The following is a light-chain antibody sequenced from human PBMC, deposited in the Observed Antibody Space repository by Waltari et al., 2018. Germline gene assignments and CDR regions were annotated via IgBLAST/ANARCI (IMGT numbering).Light chain of an antibody. CDR3: SSYTSSSTVGVL. V-gene: IGLV2-14*03. Sequence: QSALTQPASVSGSPGQSITISCTGTSYDVGHYNYVSWYQPRPGKAPKLIIYDVSYRPSGVSNRFSGSKSGSTASLTISGLQAEDEADYHCSSYTSSSTVGVLFGGGTKLTVL. J-gene: IGLJ2*01. CDR1: SYDVGHYNY. CDR2: DVS.